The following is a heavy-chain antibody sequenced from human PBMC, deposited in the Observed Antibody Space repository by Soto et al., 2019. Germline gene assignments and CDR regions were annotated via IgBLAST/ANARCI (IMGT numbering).Heavy chain of an antibody. CDR1: GXXXSXYN. CDR3: XXXTXXXXXXEGMDV. V-gene: IGHV3-48*02. CDR2: ISSGSSPI. Sequence: EVQLVESGGGLVQPGGSLRLSCAASGXXXSXYNMNWVRQAPGKGLEWLSYISSGSSPIYYADSVKGRFTISRDNAKNSLYLQMSSLRDEDTAVXXXXXXTXXXXXXEGMDVWGQGTTVTVSS. J-gene: IGHJ6*02.